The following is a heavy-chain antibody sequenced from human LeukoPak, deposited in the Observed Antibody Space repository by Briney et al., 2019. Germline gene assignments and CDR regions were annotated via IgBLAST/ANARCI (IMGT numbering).Heavy chain of an antibody. CDR2: ISGSGSTT. Sequence: GGSLRLSCAASGFTFSDYYMSWIRQAPGKGLEWVSYISGSGSTTYHADSVKGRFTISRDNAKNSLYLQMNSLRVEDTAVYYCAREEGGDCSRTSCYTSSWGQGTQVTVSS. V-gene: IGHV3-11*01. CDR1: GFTFSDYY. CDR3: AREEGGDCSRTSCYTSS. D-gene: IGHD2-2*02. J-gene: IGHJ4*02.